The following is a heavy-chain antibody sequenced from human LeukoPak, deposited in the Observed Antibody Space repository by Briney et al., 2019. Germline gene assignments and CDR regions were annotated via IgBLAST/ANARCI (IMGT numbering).Heavy chain of an antibody. CDR1: GFTFSSYS. Sequence: GGSLRLSCAASGFTFSSYSMNWVRQAPGKGLEWVSSISSSSSYIYYADSVKGRFTISRDNAKNSLYLQMNSLRAEDTAVYYCARAPIYGSGSSGYYYEYWGQGTLVTVSS. D-gene: IGHD3-22*01. CDR3: ARAPIYGSGSSGYYYEY. J-gene: IGHJ4*02. V-gene: IGHV3-21*01. CDR2: ISSSSSYI.